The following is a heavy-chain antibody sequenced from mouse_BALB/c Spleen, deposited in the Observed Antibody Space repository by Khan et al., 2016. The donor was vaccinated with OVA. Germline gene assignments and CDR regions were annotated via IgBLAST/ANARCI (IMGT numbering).Heavy chain of an antibody. Sequence: VQLQESGPGLVKPSQSLSLTCTVTGYSITSGYGWNWIRQFPGNKLEWMGYISYSGRTNNNPSLKSRISITRDTTKNQFLLQLNSVTTEDTATYYCARTARIKYWGQGTTLTVSS. J-gene: IGHJ2*01. CDR3: ARTARIKY. CDR1: GYSITSGYG. V-gene: IGHV3-2*02. CDR2: ISYSGRT. D-gene: IGHD1-2*01.